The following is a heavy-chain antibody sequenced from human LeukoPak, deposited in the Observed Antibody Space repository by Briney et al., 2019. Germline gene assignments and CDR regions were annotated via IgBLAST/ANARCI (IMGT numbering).Heavy chain of an antibody. V-gene: IGHV1-2*02. D-gene: IGHD1-26*01. J-gene: IGHJ4*02. CDR1: GYIFTVFY. CDR3: ARVIAGATTWRY. Sequence: ASVTVSFKASGYIFTVFYIHWLRQAPGQGLEWMGWINPNDGVTKYAQEFQGRVTMTRDTSINTAYMELTRLTSDDTAVYYCARVIAGATTWRYWGQGTLLTVSS. CDR2: INPNDGVT.